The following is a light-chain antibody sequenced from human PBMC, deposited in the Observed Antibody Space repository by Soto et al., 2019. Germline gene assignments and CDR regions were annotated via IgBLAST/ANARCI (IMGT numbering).Light chain of an antibody. CDR3: SSNAGSSSSLYVV. V-gene: IGLV2-8*01. CDR1: SSDIGAYDF. CDR2: DVT. Sequence: QSALTQPPSASGSPGQSVTISCTGTSSDIGAYDFVSWYQQHPGKAPKLIIYDVTTRPSGVPDRFSGSKSDNTASLTLSGLQADDEAEYYCSSNAGSSSSLYVVFGGGTKLTVL. J-gene: IGLJ2*01.